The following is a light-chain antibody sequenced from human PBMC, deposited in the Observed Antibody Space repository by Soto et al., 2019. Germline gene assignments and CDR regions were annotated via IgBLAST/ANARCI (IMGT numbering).Light chain of an antibody. Sequence: EIVLTQSPATLSLSPGERATLSCRASQSVSSYLAWYQQKPGQASRLLIYDASNRDTGIPAGSSGSGSGTAFTLTISSIAPEDFAVYYCQQRSNWPPWTFGQGTKVEIK. CDR1: QSVSSY. V-gene: IGKV3-11*01. J-gene: IGKJ1*01. CDR2: DAS. CDR3: QQRSNWPPWT.